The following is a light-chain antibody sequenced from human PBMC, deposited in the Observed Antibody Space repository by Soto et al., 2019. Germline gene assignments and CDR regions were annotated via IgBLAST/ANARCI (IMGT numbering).Light chain of an antibody. J-gene: IGLJ1*01. V-gene: IGLV2-14*01. CDR3: SSYTKTSTLSV. CDR2: EVS. Sequence: QSVLTQPASVSGSPGQSITISCTGTSSDVGGYNYVSWYQQHPGKAPKLMISEVSNRPSGVSNRFSGSKSGNTASLTISGLQAEDEADYYCSSYTKTSTLSVFGTGTKVTVL. CDR1: SSDVGGYNY.